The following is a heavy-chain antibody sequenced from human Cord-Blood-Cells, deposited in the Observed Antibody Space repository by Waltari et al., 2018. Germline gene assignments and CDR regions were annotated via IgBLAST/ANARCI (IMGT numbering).Heavy chain of an antibody. J-gene: IGHJ3*02. V-gene: IGHV3-7*01. CDR3: ARELTGGYDAFDI. D-gene: IGHD7-27*01. Sequence: EVQLVESGGGLVQPGGSLRLSCAAPGFTLRSDWMSWVRRAPGKGLEWVANIKQDGSEKYYVDSVKGRFTISRDNAKNSLYLQMNSLRAEDTAVYYCARELTGGYDAFDIWGQGTMVTVSS. CDR1: GFTLRSDW. CDR2: IKQDGSEK.